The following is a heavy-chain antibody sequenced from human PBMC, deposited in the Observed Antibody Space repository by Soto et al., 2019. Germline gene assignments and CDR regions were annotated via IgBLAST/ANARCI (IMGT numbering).Heavy chain of an antibody. CDR1: GFTFSAFE. J-gene: IGHJ6*02. CDR2: IYNSGSTM. V-gene: IGHV3-48*03. D-gene: IGHD1-1*01. Sequence: EVQLVESGGGLVQPGGSLRLSCAASGFTFSAFEMNWVRQAPGKGLERLSYIYNSGSTMTYADSVKGRFAISRDNAKNSLYLEMYSLRAEDTAVYYCARESGGTGLDVWGQGTTVTVSS. CDR3: ARESGGTGLDV.